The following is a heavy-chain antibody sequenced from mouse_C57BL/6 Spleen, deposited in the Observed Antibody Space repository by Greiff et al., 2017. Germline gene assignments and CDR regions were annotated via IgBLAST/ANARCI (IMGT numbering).Heavy chain of an antibody. V-gene: IGHV1-26*01. Sequence: EVQLQQSGPELVKPGASVKISCKASGYTFTDYYMNWVKQSHGKSLEWIGDINPNNGGTSYNQKFKGKATLTVDKSSGPAYMELRSLTSEDSAVYDCAKGGNYYGSSFWYFDVWGPGTTLTVSS. J-gene: IGHJ1*01. CDR1: GYTFTDYY. CDR3: AKGGNYYGSSFWYFDV. CDR2: INPNNGGT. D-gene: IGHD1-1*01.